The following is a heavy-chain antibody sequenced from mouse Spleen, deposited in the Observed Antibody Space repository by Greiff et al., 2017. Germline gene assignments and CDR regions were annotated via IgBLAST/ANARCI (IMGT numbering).Heavy chain of an antibody. Sequence: VQLQQSGAELARPGASVKMSCKASGYTFTSYTMHWVKQRPGQGLEWIGYINPSSGYTKYNQKFKDKATLTADKSSSTAYMQLSSLTSEDSAVYYCARLRDEGDFDVWGAGTTVTVSS. CDR1: GYTFTSYT. CDR2: INPSSGYT. CDR3: ARLRDEGDFDV. D-gene: IGHD3-3*01. V-gene: IGHV1-4*01. J-gene: IGHJ1*01.